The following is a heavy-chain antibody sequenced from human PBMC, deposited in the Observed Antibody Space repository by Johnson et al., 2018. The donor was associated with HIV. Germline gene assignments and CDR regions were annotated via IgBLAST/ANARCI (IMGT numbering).Heavy chain of an antibody. CDR2: LSWNGGTI. J-gene: IGHJ3*02. Sequence: VQLVESGGGLIQPGTSLRLSCAASGFTFDDYAMHWVRQIPGKGLEWISGLSWNGGTIGYADSVKGRFTISRDNAKSSLYLQMDSLRPEDTAFYFCARDQLGSVDAFDIWGQGTVVTVSS. CDR3: ARDQLGSVDAFDI. V-gene: IGHV3-9*01. D-gene: IGHD2-15*01. CDR1: GFTFDDYA.